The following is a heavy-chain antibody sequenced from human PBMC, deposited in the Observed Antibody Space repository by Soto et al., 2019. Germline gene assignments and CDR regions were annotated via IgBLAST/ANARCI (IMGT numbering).Heavy chain of an antibody. CDR3: ASADYGALGTPYILYL. V-gene: IGHV3-30*03. Sequence: PGGSLRLSCAASGFTFSNYAMHWVRQAPGKGLEWVAVISDDGVSKYYADSVQGRFTISRDNSESAVLLQMNSLRPDDTALYFFASADYGALGTPYILYLRGQGNQGSLSS. J-gene: IGHJ4*02. D-gene: IGHD3-10*01. CDR2: ISDDGVSK. CDR1: GFTFSNYA.